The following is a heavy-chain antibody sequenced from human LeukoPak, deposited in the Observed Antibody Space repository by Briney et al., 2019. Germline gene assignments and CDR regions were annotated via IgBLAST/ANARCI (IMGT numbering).Heavy chain of an antibody. D-gene: IGHD3-10*01. V-gene: IGHV3-7*01. CDR2: IKQDGSEK. CDR1: GFTFSSYW. CDR3: AREGSWLLLWFGATHGKDAFDI. Sequence: QPGGSLRLSCAASGFTFSSYWMSWVRQAPGKGLEWVANIKQDGSEKYYVDSVKGRFTISRDNAKNSLYLQMNSLRAEDTAVYYCAREGSWLLLWFGATHGKDAFDIWGQGTMVTVSS. J-gene: IGHJ3*02.